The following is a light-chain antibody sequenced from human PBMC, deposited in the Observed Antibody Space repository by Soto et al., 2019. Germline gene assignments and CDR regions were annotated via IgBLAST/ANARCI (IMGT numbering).Light chain of an antibody. Sequence: QSALTQPASVSGSPGQSITISCTGTSSDVGGYNYVSWYQQHPGKVPKLMIYEVIRRPSGVSDRFSGSKSGNTASLTISGLQAEDEADYYCCSYTTTSTFVFGGGTQLTVL. CDR2: EVI. J-gene: IGLJ2*01. V-gene: IGLV2-14*03. CDR3: CSYTTTSTFV. CDR1: SSDVGGYNY.